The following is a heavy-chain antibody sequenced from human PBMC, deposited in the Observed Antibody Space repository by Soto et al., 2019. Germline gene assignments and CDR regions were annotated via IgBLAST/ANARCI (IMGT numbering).Heavy chain of an antibody. D-gene: IGHD5-18*01. CDR2: IIPIFGTA. J-gene: IGHJ3*02. CDR1: GGTFSSYA. V-gene: IGHV1-69*01. Sequence: ASVKVSCKASGGTFSSYAISWVRQAPGQGLEWMGGIIPIFGTANYTQKFQGRVTITADESTSTAYMELSSLRSEDTAVYYCARDKGVDTAGHEAFDIWGQGTMATVSS. CDR3: ARDKGVDTAGHEAFDI.